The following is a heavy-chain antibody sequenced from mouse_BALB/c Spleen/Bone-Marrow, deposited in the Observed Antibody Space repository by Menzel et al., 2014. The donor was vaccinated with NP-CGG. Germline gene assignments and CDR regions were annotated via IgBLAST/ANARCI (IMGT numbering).Heavy chain of an antibody. V-gene: IGHV1S130*01. CDR3: SRHQRYDYYFDY. J-gene: IGHJ2*01. Sequence: QVQLQQSGSVLVRPGASVKLSCKASGYTFTNSWMHWAKQRPGQGLEWIGEIHPNSGNTNYNENFEGKATLTVDTFSTTAYVDIGSLTSEDSAVYYSSRHQRYDYYFDYWGQGTALTVSS. D-gene: IGHD2-14*01. CDR2: IHPNSGNT. CDR1: GYTFTNSW.